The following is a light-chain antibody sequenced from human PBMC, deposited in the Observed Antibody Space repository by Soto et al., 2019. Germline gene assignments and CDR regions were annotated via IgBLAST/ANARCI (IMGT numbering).Light chain of an antibody. CDR3: QQSYSTPPYT. V-gene: IGKV1-39*01. Sequence: DIQMTQSPSSLSASVGDRVTINCRASQSISRYLNWYQQKPGKAPKLLIYAASSLQSGVPSRFSGSGSGTDFTLTISSLQPEDFATYYCQQSYSTPPYTFGQGTKLEI. J-gene: IGKJ2*01. CDR2: AAS. CDR1: QSISRY.